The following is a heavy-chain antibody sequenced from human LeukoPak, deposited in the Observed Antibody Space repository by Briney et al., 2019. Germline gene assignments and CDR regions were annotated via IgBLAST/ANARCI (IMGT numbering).Heavy chain of an antibody. J-gene: IGHJ4*02. V-gene: IGHV3-23*01. CDR3: ATSEGAYGEDY. D-gene: IGHD4-17*01. CDR1: GFTFSSYA. CDR2: INGSGRTT. Sequence: GGSLRLSCAASGFTFSSYAMSWVRQAPGKGLEWVSGINGSGRTTYYADSVKGRFTISRDNSKNTLYLQMNSLRAEDTAVYYCATSEGAYGEDYWGQGTLVTVS.